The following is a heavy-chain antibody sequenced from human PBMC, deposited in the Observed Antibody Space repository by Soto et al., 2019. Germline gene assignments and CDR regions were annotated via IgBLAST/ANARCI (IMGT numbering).Heavy chain of an antibody. V-gene: IGHV4-39*01. CDR2: IFDSGPT. CDR3: VRHRGRDTAMVTGYNWFDP. D-gene: IGHD5-18*01. Sequence: QLQLQESGPGLVKPSETLSLTCTVSGGAISSSSYYWGWIRQPPGKGLEWIGSIFDSGPTYYNPSLKSRVTISVDTSKNQLSLKLSSVTAADTAVYYCVRHRGRDTAMVTGYNWFDPWGQGTLVTVSS. CDR1: GGAISSSSYY. J-gene: IGHJ5*02.